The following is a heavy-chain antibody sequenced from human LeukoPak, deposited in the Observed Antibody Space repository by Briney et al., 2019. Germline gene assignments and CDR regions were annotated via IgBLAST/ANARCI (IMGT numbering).Heavy chain of an antibody. CDR3: TRVTSWRTGFDY. CDR1: GFSFEAYG. J-gene: IGHJ4*02. CDR2: ITWNSDDM. D-gene: IGHD1-1*01. Sequence: GRSLRLSCAASGFSFEAYGMYWFRQAPGKGLEWVSGITWNSDDMAYADSVKGRFTISRDNAKNCLYLQMNSLTVEDTALYYCTRVTSWRTGFDYWGQGTLVTVSS. V-gene: IGHV3-9*01.